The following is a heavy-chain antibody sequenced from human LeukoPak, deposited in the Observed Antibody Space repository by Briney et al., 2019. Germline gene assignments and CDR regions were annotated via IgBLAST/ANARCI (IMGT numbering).Heavy chain of an antibody. D-gene: IGHD2-15*01. CDR2: ISNNGGYT. J-gene: IGHJ4*02. CDR3: AKQLAYCSDGSCYFPY. Sequence: GGSLRLSCAASGFTFSSSAMSWVRQAPGKGLEWVSAISNNGGYTYYADSVQGRFTISRDNSKSTLCLQMNSLRAEDTAVYYCAKQLAYCSDGSCYFPYWGQGTLVTVSS. V-gene: IGHV3-23*01. CDR1: GFTFSSSA.